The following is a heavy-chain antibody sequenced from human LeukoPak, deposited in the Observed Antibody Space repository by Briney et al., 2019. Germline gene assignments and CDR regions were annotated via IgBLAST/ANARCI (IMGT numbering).Heavy chain of an antibody. CDR3: AKDSSSTWFGGDSK. CDR2: IYTGGST. Sequence: GGSLRLSCAASGFTVSTNYMSWVRQAPGKGLEWVSVIYTGGSTYYADSVKGRFTISRDNSRNTLYLQMNSLRAEDTAVYYCAKDSSSTWFGGDSKWGQGTLVTVSS. D-gene: IGHD3-10*01. J-gene: IGHJ4*02. V-gene: IGHV3-53*05. CDR1: GFTVSTNY.